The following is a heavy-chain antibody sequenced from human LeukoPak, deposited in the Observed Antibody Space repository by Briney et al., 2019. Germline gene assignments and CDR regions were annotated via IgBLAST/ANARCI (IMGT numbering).Heavy chain of an antibody. Sequence: GGSLRLSCAASGFTFSSYWMSWVRQAPGKGLEWVSSISSSSSCIYYADSVKGRFTISRDNAKNSLYLQMNSLRAEDTAVYYCARDAGLRIRYFDYWGQGTLVTVSS. CDR2: ISSSSSCI. J-gene: IGHJ4*02. V-gene: IGHV3-21*01. CDR1: GFTFSSYW. CDR3: ARDAGLRIRYFDY. D-gene: IGHD3-9*01.